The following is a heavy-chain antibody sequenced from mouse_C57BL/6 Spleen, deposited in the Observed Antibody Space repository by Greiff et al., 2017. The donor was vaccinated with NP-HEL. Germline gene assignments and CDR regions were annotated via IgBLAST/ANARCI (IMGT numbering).Heavy chain of an antibody. CDR1: GYSITSGYY. CDR2: ISYDGSN. CDR3: ARGGISGGYYLFDY. V-gene: IGHV3-6*01. Sequence: ESGPGLVKPSQSLSLTCSVTGYSITSGYYWNWIRQFPGNKLEWMGYISYDGSNNYNPSLKNRISITRDTSKNQFFLKLNSVTTEDTATYYCARGGISGGYYLFDYWGQGTTLTVSS. J-gene: IGHJ2*01. D-gene: IGHD2-3*01.